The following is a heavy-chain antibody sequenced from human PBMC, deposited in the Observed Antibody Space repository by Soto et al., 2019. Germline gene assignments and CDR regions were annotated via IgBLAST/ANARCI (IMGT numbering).Heavy chain of an antibody. Sequence: PGGSVRLSCVASAVTFSNTSMNRIRQAPGKGLELAGRIKSKTDGGTTDYAAPVKGRFTISRDDSKNTLYQQMNSLKTADTAVSDCTTGPLQFEIWGKVTMITF. D-gene: IGHD1-1*01. CDR3: TTGPLQFEI. CDR1: AVTFSNTS. J-gene: IGHJ3*02. V-gene: IGHV3-15*07. CDR2: IKSKTDGGTT.